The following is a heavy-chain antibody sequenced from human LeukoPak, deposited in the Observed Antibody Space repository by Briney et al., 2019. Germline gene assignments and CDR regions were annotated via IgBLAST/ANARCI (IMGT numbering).Heavy chain of an antibody. CDR1: GFTVSSNY. CDR2: IYSGGTT. D-gene: IGHD2-2*01. CDR3: ARGCSSTSCYLRDFDY. J-gene: IGHJ4*02. Sequence: QPGGSLRLSCAASGFTVSSNYMSWVRQAPGKGLEWVSVIYSGGTTYYAVSVKGRFTISRDNSKNTLYLQMNSLRAEDTAVYYCARGCSSTSCYLRDFDYWGQGTLVTVSS. V-gene: IGHV3-66*01.